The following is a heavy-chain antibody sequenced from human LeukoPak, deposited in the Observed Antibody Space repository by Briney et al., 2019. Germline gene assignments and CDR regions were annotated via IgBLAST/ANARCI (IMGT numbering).Heavy chain of an antibody. J-gene: IGHJ5*02. V-gene: IGHV4-61*01. CDR1: GYSISSGYY. Sequence: PSETLSLTCTVSGYSISSGYYWSWIRQPPGKGLEWIGYIYYSGSTNYNPSLKSRVTISVDTSKNQFSLKLSSVTAADTAVYYCARTQVFTIFWPLFDPWGHGILVTVSS. CDR3: ARTQVFTIFWPLFDP. CDR2: IYYSGST. D-gene: IGHD3-9*01.